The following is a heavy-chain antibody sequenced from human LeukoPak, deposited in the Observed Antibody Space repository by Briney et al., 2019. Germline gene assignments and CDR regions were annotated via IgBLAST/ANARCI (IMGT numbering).Heavy chain of an antibody. J-gene: IGHJ5*02. D-gene: IGHD1-26*01. CDR2: IYTSGST. V-gene: IGHV4-4*07. Sequence: PSETLSLTCTVSGGSISSYYWSWIRQPPGKGLEWIGRIYTSGSTNYNPSLKSRVTMSVDTSKNQFSLKLSSVTAADTAVYYCARDVGPGQWDWFEPWGQGTLVTVSS. CDR3: ARDVGPGQWDWFEP. CDR1: GGSISSYY.